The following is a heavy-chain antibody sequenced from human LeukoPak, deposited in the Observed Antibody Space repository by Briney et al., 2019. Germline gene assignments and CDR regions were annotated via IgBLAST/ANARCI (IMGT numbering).Heavy chain of an antibody. V-gene: IGHV1-18*04. Sequence: ASVNVSCKASGFRFSSVGVSWVRQAPGLGLEWLGWISNYFGVTHYAEKFEDRITMTVDTSTTTVYMELRSLKYDDTAIYYCARDSDYSGNGNGDWFDPWGQGTLVTVSS. CDR1: GFRFSSVG. CDR3: ARDSDYSGNGNGDWFDP. J-gene: IGHJ5*02. CDR2: ISNYFGVT. D-gene: IGHD4-11*01.